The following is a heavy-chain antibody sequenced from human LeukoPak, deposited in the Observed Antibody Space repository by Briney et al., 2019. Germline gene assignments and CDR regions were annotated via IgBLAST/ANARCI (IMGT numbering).Heavy chain of an antibody. V-gene: IGHV4-61*01. D-gene: IGHD2-21*02. Sequence: PSETLSLTCAVYGGSISSGRNYWSWIRQPPGKGLQWIGYIYYSGTANYNPSLKSRVTFGFDTSKNQFSLTLKSVTAADTAVYYCARDDLDKGGDSGLDYWGLGILVTVSS. CDR1: GGSISSGRNY. J-gene: IGHJ4*02. CDR3: ARDDLDKGGDSGLDY. CDR2: IYYSGTA.